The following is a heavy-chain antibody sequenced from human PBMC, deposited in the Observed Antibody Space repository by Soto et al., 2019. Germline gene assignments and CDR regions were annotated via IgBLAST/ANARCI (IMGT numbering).Heavy chain of an antibody. V-gene: IGHV3-74*03. CDR1: GVIFSNTC. CDR2: INSDGSST. J-gene: IGHJ6*02. CDR3: ETDRSYAQNV. D-gene: IGHD2-2*01. Sequence: XESLRLSCAASGVIFSNTCMHWVRQAPGKGLVWVSYINSDGSSTTYADFVKGRFTISRDNSKNTVYLQMNSLRADDTAVYYCETDRSYAQNVWGQGTTVTVSS.